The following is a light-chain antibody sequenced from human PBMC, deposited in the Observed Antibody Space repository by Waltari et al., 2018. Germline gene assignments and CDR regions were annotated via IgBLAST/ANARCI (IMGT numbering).Light chain of an antibody. CDR2: WAS. Sequence: DIVMTQSPDSLAVSLGERATINCKSSQSVLSSSNNKNYLAWYQQKPGQPPKLLIYWASTRESGVPDRFSGSGSGTDFTLTISRLQAEDVAVYYCQQYYSTPRTFGQGTKVEIK. J-gene: IGKJ1*01. CDR1: QSVLSSSNNKNY. CDR3: QQYYSTPRT. V-gene: IGKV4-1*01.